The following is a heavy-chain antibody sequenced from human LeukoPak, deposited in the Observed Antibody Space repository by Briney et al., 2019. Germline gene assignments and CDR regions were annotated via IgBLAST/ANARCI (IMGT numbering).Heavy chain of an antibody. CDR2: IYTSGST. V-gene: IGHV4-4*07. CDR1: GGSISNYY. Sequence: SETLSLTCTVSGGSISNYYWSWIRQPAGKGLEWIGRIYTSGSTNYNPSLKSRVTMSVDTSKNQFSLKLSSVTAADTAVYYCARGPIVVSPNWFDPWGQGTLVTVSS. CDR3: ARGPIVVSPNWFDP. J-gene: IGHJ5*02. D-gene: IGHD2-15*01.